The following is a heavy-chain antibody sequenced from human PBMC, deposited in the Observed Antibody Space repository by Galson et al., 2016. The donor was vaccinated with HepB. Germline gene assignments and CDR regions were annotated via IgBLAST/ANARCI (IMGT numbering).Heavy chain of an antibody. CDR3: VTSYITDWGIDY. CDR1: RFTFSRNA. J-gene: IGHJ4*02. CDR2: ISSNGGST. Sequence: SLRLSCAASRFTFSRNAMHWVRQAPGKGLEYVSAISSNGGSTYYADSVKGRFTISRDNSNNRLYLQMSSLRPDDTAVYYCVTSYITDWGIDYWGQGALVTVSS. D-gene: IGHD3-9*01. V-gene: IGHV3-64D*06.